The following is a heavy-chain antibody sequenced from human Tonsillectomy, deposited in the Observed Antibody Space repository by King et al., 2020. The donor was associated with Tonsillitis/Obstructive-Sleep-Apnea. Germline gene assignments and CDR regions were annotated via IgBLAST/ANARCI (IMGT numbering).Heavy chain of an antibody. CDR3: ARTGCSGASCYLHYYYYYYMDV. CDR2: ISSSSSYI. CDR1: GFTFSSYS. D-gene: IGHD2-15*01. V-gene: IGHV3-21*01. Sequence: VQLVESGGGLVKPGGSLRLSCAASGFTFSSYSMNWVRQAPGKGLEWVSSISSSSSYIYYADSVKGRLPISRDNAKNSLYLQMNSLRAEDTAVYYCARTGCSGASCYLHYYYYYYMDVWGKGTTVTVSS. J-gene: IGHJ6*03.